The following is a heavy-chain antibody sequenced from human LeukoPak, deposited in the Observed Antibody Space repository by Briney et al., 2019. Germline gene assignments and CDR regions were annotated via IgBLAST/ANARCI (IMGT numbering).Heavy chain of an antibody. CDR2: FYNSGST. Sequence: SETLSLTCTVSGGSISGYYWSWIRQPAGKGLEWIGRFYNSGSTKYNPSLKSRVTMSIDTSKNESYLKLTSVTAADTAVYYCARDRIAVASDPFDYWGQGTLVTVSS. J-gene: IGHJ4*02. CDR1: GGSISGYY. D-gene: IGHD6-19*01. V-gene: IGHV4-4*07. CDR3: ARDRIAVASDPFDY.